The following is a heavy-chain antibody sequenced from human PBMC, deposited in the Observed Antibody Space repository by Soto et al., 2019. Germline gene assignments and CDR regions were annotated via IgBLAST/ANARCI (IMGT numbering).Heavy chain of an antibody. CDR1: GGSFSGYY. CDR3: AREALPYHNLWSGYLSFDR. J-gene: IGHJ4*02. CDR2: INHSGST. D-gene: IGHD3-3*01. Sequence: SETLSLTCAVYGGSFSGYYWSWIRQPPGKGLEWIGEINHSGSTNYNPSLKSRVTISVDTSKNQFSLKLSSVTAADTAVYYCAREALPYHNLWSGYLSFDRWGQGTLVTVSS. V-gene: IGHV4-34*01.